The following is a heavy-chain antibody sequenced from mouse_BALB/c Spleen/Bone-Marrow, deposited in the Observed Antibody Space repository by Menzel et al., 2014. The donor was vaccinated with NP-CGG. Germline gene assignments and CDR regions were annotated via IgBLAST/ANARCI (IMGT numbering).Heavy chain of an antibody. Sequence: DVHLVESGGGLVKPGGSLELSCAASGFTFSSYAMSWVRQTPEKRLEWVASISSGGSTYYPDSVKGRFTISRDNARNILYLQMSSLRSEDTAMYYCARDGSSYYAMDYWGQGTSVTVSS. CDR3: ARDGSSYYAMDY. CDR1: GFTFSSYA. D-gene: IGHD1-1*01. CDR2: ISSGGST. J-gene: IGHJ4*01. V-gene: IGHV5-6-5*01.